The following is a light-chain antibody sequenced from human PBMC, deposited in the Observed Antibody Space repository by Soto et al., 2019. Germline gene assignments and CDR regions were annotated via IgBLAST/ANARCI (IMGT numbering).Light chain of an antibody. Sequence: EIVLTQSPATLSLSPGERATLSCRASQSVSNYLAWYQQKPGQAPRLLIYDASNRATGIAARFSGSGSGTEFTLTISTLEPEDFAVYYCQQHINRLSFGGGTKVEIK. CDR1: QSVSNY. CDR2: DAS. CDR3: QQHINRLS. J-gene: IGKJ4*01. V-gene: IGKV3-11*01.